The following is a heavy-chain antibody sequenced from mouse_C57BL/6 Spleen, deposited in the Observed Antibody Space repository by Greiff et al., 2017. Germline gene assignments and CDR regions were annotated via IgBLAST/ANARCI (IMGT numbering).Heavy chain of an antibody. CDR3: AKRDYGSSHAMDY. CDR1: GFSLTSYG. Sequence: VQLQQSGPGLVQPSQSLSITCTVSGFSLTSYGVHWVRQSPGKGLEWLGVLWRGGSTDYNAAFMSRLGITKDNAKSQVCFKMNSLQADDTAIYYGAKRDYGSSHAMDYWGQGTSVTVAS. J-gene: IGHJ4*01. D-gene: IGHD1-1*01. V-gene: IGHV2-5*01. CDR2: LWRGGST.